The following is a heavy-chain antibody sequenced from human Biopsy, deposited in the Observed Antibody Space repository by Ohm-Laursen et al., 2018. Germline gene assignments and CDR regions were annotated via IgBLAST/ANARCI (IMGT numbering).Heavy chain of an antibody. J-gene: IGHJ4*01. D-gene: IGHD3-16*01. V-gene: IGHV3-48*04. Sequence: SLRLSCTASGFTFSRYWMTWVRQPPGKGLEWVSHISSGGSTIFHADSVKGRFTISRDDAKGSLYLQMTNLRAEDTAVYYCGRSYGIMAAPVHLWGQGTLVTVSS. CDR1: GFTFSRYW. CDR3: GRSYGIMAAPVHL. CDR2: ISSGGSTI.